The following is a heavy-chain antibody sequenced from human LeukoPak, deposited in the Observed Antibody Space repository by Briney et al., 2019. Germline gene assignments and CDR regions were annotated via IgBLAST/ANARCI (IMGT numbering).Heavy chain of an antibody. CDR2: ISGDGSTI. D-gene: IGHD6-13*01. CDR1: GFTFNGHW. V-gene: IGHV3-74*01. CDR3: ASTIGSAGTQY. J-gene: IGHJ4*02. Sequence: PGGSLRLSCEASGFTFNGHWMHWVRQAPGKGLVWVSLISGDGSTISYADSVKGRFTISRDNAKNRLYLQMNSLGAEDTAVYYCASTIGSAGTQYWGQGTLVTVSS.